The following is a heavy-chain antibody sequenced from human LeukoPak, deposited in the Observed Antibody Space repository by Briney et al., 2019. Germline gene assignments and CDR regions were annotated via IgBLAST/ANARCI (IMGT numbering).Heavy chain of an antibody. CDR2: INHSGST. J-gene: IGHJ4*02. CDR3: ARLSGSYLSNLDY. D-gene: IGHD1-26*01. Sequence: SETLSLTCAVYGGSFGGYYWSWIRQPPGKGLEWIGEINHSGSTNYNPSLKSRVTISVDTSKNQFSLKLSSVTAADTAVYYCARLSGSYLSNLDYWGQGTLVTVSS. V-gene: IGHV4-34*01. CDR1: GGSFGGYY.